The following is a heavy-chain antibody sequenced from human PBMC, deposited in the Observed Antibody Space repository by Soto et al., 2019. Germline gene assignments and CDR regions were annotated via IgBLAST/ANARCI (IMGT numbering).Heavy chain of an antibody. Sequence: GASVKVSCKASGGTFSSYAISWVRQAPGQGLEWMGGIIPIFGTANYAQKFQGRVTITADESTSTAYMELSSLRSEDTAVYYCASPGPRAQVGHPEWYFDYWGQGTLVTVSS. J-gene: IGHJ4*02. V-gene: IGHV1-69*13. CDR3: ASPGPRAQVGHPEWYFDY. CDR1: GGTFSSYA. D-gene: IGHD1-26*01. CDR2: IIPIFGTA.